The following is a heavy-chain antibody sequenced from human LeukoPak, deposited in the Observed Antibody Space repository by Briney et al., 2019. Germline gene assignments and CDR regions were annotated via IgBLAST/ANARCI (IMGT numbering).Heavy chain of an antibody. J-gene: IGHJ5*02. CDR3: ARRSTGNYNWFDP. CDR2: IYHGGRT. V-gene: IGHV4-30-2*01. Sequence: SQTLSLTCAVSGGSISSGGYSWSWIRQPPGMGLEWIGYIYHGGRTYYNPSLNNRVTISIDTSKNQFSLKLSSVTAADTAVYFCARRSTGNYNWFDPWGRGSLVTVSP. CDR1: GGSISSGGYS. D-gene: IGHD1-1*01.